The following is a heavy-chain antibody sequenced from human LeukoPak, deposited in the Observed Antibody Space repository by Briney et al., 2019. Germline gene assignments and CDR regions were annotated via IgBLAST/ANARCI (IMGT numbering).Heavy chain of an antibody. CDR1: GNSFNTYW. CDR3: ARRGDELAFDI. J-gene: IGHJ3*02. V-gene: IGHV5-51*01. D-gene: IGHD1-1*01. CDR2: IFPGDSTT. Sequence: GESLKISCQVSGNSFNTYWIAWVRQMPGKGLEYVGIIFPGDSTTQYGPSFQGHVTISADKATSTAYLQWSSLKSSDTAMYYCARRGDELAFDIWGHGTMVTVSS.